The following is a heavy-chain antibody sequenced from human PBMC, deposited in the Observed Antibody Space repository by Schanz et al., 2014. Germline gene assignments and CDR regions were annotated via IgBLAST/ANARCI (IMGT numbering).Heavy chain of an antibody. CDR1: GFTFADYA. Sequence: DVQLVESGGGLVQPGRSLRLSCAASGFTFADYAMHWVRQAPGKGLEWVSSLSGGSSYIFYADAVKGRFTISRDNARYSLYLEMNSLRIEDTAEYHCVKEEWWRFDPWGQGTLVTVSS. D-gene: IGHD2-15*01. CDR2: LSGGSSYI. J-gene: IGHJ5*02. CDR3: VKEEWWRFDP. V-gene: IGHV3-21*01.